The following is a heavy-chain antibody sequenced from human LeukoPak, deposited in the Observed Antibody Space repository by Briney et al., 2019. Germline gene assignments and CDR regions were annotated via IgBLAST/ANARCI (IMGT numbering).Heavy chain of an antibody. V-gene: IGHV1-58*01. Sequence: SVKVSCKASGFTFTGSAVQWVRQPRGQRLEWIGWIVVGSANTNYVQKFQERVTISRHMSTSTAYLELSSLRSEDTAVYYGAAPGAFSFDSGPYYNPDWYFDLWGRGTLVTVSS. CDR3: AAPGAFSFDSGPYYNPDWYFDL. J-gene: IGHJ2*01. D-gene: IGHD3-10*01. CDR2: IVVGSANT. CDR1: GFTFTGSA.